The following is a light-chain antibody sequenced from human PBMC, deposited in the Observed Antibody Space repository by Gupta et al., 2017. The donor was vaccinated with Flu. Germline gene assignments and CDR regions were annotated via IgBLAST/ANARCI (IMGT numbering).Light chain of an antibody. CDR2: AAS. J-gene: IGKJ4*01. CDR3: QQSYSTPLT. CDR1: QSISSY. V-gene: IGKV1-39*01. Sequence: DIQLTQSPSSLSASVGDRVTITCRASQSISSYLNWYQQKPGKAPKLLIYAASRLKSGVPSRFSGSGSGTDFTLTISRLQPEDFATYYCQQSYSTPLTFGGGTKVEIK.